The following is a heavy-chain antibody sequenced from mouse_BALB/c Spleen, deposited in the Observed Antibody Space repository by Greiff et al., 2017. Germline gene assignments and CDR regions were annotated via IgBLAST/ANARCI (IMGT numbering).Heavy chain of an antibody. Sequence: QVQLQQSGAELVRPGSSVKISCKASGYAFSSYWINWVKQKPGQGLEWIGWIYPGSGNTKYNEKFKGKATLTVDTSSSTAYMQLSSLTSEDTAVYFCARSRGPMDYWGQGTSVTVSS. CDR3: ARSRGPMDY. CDR2: IYPGSGNT. J-gene: IGHJ4*01. V-gene: IGHV1-84*02. CDR1: GYAFSSYW.